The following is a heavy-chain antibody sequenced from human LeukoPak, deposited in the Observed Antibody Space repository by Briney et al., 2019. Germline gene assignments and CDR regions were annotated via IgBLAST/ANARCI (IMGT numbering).Heavy chain of an antibody. J-gene: IGHJ6*02. CDR2: INPNSGGT. V-gene: IGHV1-2*02. D-gene: IGHD2-2*02. CDR3: ARWEGYCSSTSCYTSYYGMDV. Sequence: ASVKVSCKASGYTFTGYYMHWVRQAPGQGLAWMGWINPNSGGTNYAQKFQGKVTMTRDTSISTAYMELSRLRSDDTAVYDCARWEGYCSSTSCYTSYYGMDVWGQGTTVTVSS. CDR1: GYTFTGYY.